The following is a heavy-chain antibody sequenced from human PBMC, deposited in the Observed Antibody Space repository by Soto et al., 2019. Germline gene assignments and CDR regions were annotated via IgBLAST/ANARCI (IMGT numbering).Heavy chain of an antibody. CDR2: IYPSDSDT. D-gene: IGHD4-4*01. Sequence: GESLNISCNVCGYTVASHCIGWVRPLPGKGLEWMGIIYPSDSDTRYSPSFQGQVTISADRSISTAYLQWSGLKASDSAVYYCARRKDYTSTFVFDYWGLGNLVTVS. CDR1: GYTVASHC. CDR3: ARRKDYTSTFVFDY. J-gene: IGHJ4*02. V-gene: IGHV5-51*01.